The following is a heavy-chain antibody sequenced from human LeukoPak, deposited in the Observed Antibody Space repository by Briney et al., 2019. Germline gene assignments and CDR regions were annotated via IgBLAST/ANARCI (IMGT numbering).Heavy chain of an antibody. V-gene: IGHV3-30-3*01. J-gene: IGHJ4*02. Sequence: GGSLRLSCAASGFTFSSYVMHWVRQAPGKGLEWVTVISHDGSKKYYADSVKGRFTISRDNSKNTLYLQMNSLRAEDTAVYYCARGPSGSNYLDYWGQGTLVTVSS. CDR2: ISHDGSKK. CDR3: ARGPSGSNYLDY. D-gene: IGHD1-26*01. CDR1: GFTFSSYV.